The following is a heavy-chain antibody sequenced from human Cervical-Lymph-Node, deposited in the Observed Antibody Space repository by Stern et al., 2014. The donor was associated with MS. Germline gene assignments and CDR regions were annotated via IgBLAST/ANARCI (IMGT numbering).Heavy chain of an antibody. Sequence: EVQLVESGGALVQPGRSLRLSCVASGFTFTDYAMHWVRQAPGKGLEWVSGISWNSGGIGYADSVKGRFTVSRDNAKNSLYLQMNSLRAEDTALYYCAKDLANGWWEGVSLEYWGQGTLVTASS. CDR2: ISWNSGGI. CDR3: AKDLANGWWEGVSLEY. CDR1: GFTFTDYA. V-gene: IGHV3-9*01. D-gene: IGHD2-8*02. J-gene: IGHJ4*02.